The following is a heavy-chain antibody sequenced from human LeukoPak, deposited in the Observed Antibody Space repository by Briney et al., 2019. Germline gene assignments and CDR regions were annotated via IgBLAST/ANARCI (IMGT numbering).Heavy chain of an antibody. Sequence: ASVEVSCKASGYTFTDYYIHWLRQARGQGLEWMGWIIPNNGGTNYAPKFRGRVTMTRDTSISTAYMELSRPRSDDTAVYYCARGLSIEGYNFNYWGQGTLVTVSS. V-gene: IGHV1-2*02. CDR3: ARGLSIEGYNFNY. CDR1: GYTFTDYY. CDR2: IIPNNGGT. D-gene: IGHD5-24*01. J-gene: IGHJ4*02.